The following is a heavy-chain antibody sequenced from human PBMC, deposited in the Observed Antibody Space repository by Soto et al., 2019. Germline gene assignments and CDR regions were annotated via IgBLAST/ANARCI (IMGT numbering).Heavy chain of an antibody. J-gene: IGHJ4*02. CDR3: ARGGAYGDYRSDY. Sequence: DVQLVESGGGLMQPGESLRLSCAASGLTVSGKKYVAWVRQAPGKGLEWVSALYDVDGSFYSDSVKGRFTVSRDNAKNTLYLQMDSLSPEDTAVYFCARGGAYGDYRSDYWGQGALVTVSS. V-gene: IGHV3-53*01. CDR2: LYDVDGS. D-gene: IGHD4-17*01. CDR1: GLTVSGKKY.